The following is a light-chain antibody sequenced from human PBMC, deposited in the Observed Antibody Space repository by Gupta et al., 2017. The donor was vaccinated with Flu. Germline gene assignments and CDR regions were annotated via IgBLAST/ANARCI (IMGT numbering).Light chain of an antibody. CDR3: TQGIHWPCT. V-gene: IGKV2-30*02. CDR2: RGS. J-gene: IGKJ2*02. Sequence: TLGQPASMSGRTSQGRVHRDGNTYLNWFQQSPGQAPRRLIYRGSNRDSGVPDRISGSGSGTDFTLKISVVDAEDVGIYYCTQGIHWPCTFGQGTKVEIK. CDR1: QGRVHRDGNTY.